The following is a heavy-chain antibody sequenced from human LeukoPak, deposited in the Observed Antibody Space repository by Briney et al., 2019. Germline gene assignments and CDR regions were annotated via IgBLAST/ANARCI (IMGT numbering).Heavy chain of an antibody. CDR3: ASLIVLGYSPVPV. D-gene: IGHD2-21*01. Sequence: GGSLRLSCAASGFTFSSYAMSWVRQAPGEGLVWVSAISGSGGSTYYADSVKGRFTISRDNSKNTLYLQMNSLSAEDTAVYYCASLIVLGYSPVPVWGQGTLVTVSS. CDR2: ISGSGGST. CDR1: GFTFSSYA. V-gene: IGHV3-23*01. J-gene: IGHJ1*01.